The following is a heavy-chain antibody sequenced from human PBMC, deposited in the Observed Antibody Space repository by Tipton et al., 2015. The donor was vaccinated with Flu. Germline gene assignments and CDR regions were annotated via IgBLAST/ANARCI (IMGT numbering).Heavy chain of an antibody. J-gene: IGHJ4*02. D-gene: IGHD5-12*01. Sequence: QLVQSGAEVKKPGSSVKVSCKASGGTFSSNTISWVRQAPGQGLEWMGRIIPILGIANYAQKFQGRVTITADKTTGTAYMDLGSLRSEDTAVYYCARGAYSGYDFLDYWGQGTLVTVSS. CDR1: GGTFSSNT. CDR3: ARGAYSGYDFLDY. V-gene: IGHV1-69*09. CDR2: IIPILGIA.